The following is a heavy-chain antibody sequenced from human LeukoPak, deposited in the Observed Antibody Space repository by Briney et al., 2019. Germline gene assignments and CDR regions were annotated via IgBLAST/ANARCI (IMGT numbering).Heavy chain of an antibody. J-gene: IGHJ4*02. CDR3: AKGGCSSTSCYRGSPFDY. CDR1: GFTFSSYA. CDR2: ISGSGGST. Sequence: GGSLRLSCAASGFTFSSYAMSWVRQAPGKGLEWVSSISGSGGSTYYADSVKGRFTISRDNSKNTLYLQMNSLRAEDTAVYYCAKGGCSSTSCYRGSPFDYWGQGTLVTVSS. D-gene: IGHD2-2*01. V-gene: IGHV3-23*01.